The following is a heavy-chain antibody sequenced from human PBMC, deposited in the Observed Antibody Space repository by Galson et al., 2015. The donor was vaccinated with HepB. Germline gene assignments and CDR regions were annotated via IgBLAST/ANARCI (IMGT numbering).Heavy chain of an antibody. J-gene: IGHJ4*02. CDR2: ISGSGGST. V-gene: IGHV3-23*01. D-gene: IGHD3-10*01. CDR1: GFTFSSNA. CDR3: AKDVAERYYYGSGSNYYFDY. Sequence: LRLSCAASGFTFSSNAMSWVRQAPGKGLEWVSAISGSGGSTYYADSVKGRFTISRDNSKNTLYLQMNSLRAEDTAVYYCAKDVAERYYYGSGSNYYFDYWGQGTLVTVSS.